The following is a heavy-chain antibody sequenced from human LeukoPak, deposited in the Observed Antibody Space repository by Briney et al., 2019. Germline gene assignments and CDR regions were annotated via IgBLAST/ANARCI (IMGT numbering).Heavy chain of an antibody. J-gene: IGHJ4*02. Sequence: GGSLRLSCAASGFTFSNYGIHWVRQAPGKGLEWVAFIYYDGSSKYYADSVKGRFTISRDNSKNTVYLQMNSLRGEDTAVYYCRDPFDYWGQGTLVTVSS. CDR2: IYYDGSSK. V-gene: IGHV3-30*02. CDR1: GFTFSNYG. CDR3: RDPFDY.